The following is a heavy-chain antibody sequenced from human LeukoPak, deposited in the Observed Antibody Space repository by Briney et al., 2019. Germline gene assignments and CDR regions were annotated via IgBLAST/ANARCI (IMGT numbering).Heavy chain of an antibody. CDR1: GYTFTGYY. V-gene: IGHV1-69*05. D-gene: IGHD2-2*01. Sequence: GASVKVSCKASGYTFTGYYMHWVRQAPGQGLEWMGGIIPIFGTANYAQKFQGRVTITTDESTSTAYMELSSLRSEDTAVYYCATQEDIVVVPAAISYYYYYMDVWGKGTTVTVSS. CDR3: ATQEDIVVVPAAISYYYYYMDV. CDR2: IIPIFGTA. J-gene: IGHJ6*03.